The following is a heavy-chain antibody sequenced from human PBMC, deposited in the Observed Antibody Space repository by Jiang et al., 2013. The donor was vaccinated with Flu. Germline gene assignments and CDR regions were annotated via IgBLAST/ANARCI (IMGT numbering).Heavy chain of an antibody. Sequence: VQLVESGGGVVQPGGSLRLACAASGFIFYDYRVYWVRQTPAKGLEWLTGISESGTEKFYADSVRGRFIVSRDNANNMLYLQMNNVRGDDMGMYFCAKVRTRGTGDAYDVWGQGTFVTVSS. CDR3: AKVRTRGTGDAYDV. V-gene: IGHV3-30*14. CDR1: GFIFYDYR. D-gene: IGHD1-1*01. CDR2: ISESGTEK. J-gene: IGHJ3*01.